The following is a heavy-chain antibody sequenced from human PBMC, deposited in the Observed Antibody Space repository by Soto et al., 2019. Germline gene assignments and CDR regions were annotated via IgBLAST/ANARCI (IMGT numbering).Heavy chain of an antibody. J-gene: IGHJ6*02. CDR1: GFTFSSYG. D-gene: IGHD1-26*01. Sequence: QVQLVESGGGVVQPGRSLRLSCAASGFTFSSYGMHWVRQAPGKVLEWVAVIWYDGSNKYYADSVKGRFTISRDKSKNTLYLQMNSLRAEDTAVYYCARDRSLQGARLYYGMDVWGQGTTVTVSS. CDR3: ARDRSLQGARLYYGMDV. V-gene: IGHV3-33*01. CDR2: IWYDGSNK.